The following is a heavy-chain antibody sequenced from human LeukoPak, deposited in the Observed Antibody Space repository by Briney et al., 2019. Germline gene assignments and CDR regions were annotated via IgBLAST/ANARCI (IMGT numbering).Heavy chain of an antibody. Sequence: GASVKVSCKASGGTFSSYAISWVRQAPGQGLEWMGGIIPIFGTANYAQKFQGRVTITTDESTSTAYMGLSSLRSEDTAVYYCASRAYGDYGYYYYYMDVWGKGTTVTVSS. CDR2: IIPIFGTA. J-gene: IGHJ6*03. D-gene: IGHD4-17*01. V-gene: IGHV1-69*05. CDR1: GGTFSSYA. CDR3: ASRAYGDYGYYYYYMDV.